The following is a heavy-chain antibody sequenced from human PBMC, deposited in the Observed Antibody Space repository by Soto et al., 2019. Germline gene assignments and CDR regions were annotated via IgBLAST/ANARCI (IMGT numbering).Heavy chain of an antibody. D-gene: IGHD1-1*01. CDR3: ARWPQLKPRFDY. CDR2: IYYSGST. CDR1: GGSISSGDYY. V-gene: IGHV4-31*03. J-gene: IGHJ4*02. Sequence: QVQLQESGPGLVKPSQTLSLTCTVSGGSISSGDYYWSWIRQHPGKGLEWIGYIYYSGSTYYNPSLTRRVTISVDTSKNHFSLKLSSVTAADTAVYYCARWPQLKPRFDYWGQGTLVTVSS.